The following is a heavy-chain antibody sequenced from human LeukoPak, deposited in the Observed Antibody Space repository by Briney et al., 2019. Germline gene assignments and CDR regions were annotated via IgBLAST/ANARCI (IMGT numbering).Heavy chain of an antibody. J-gene: IGHJ3*02. D-gene: IGHD6-6*01. CDR1: GGSISSYY. CDR2: IYTSGST. CDR3: ALIPGGIAARLGAFDI. Sequence: SSETLSLTCTVSGGSISSYYWSWIRQPPGKGLEWLGYIYTSGSTNYNPSLKSRVTISVDTSKNQFSLKLSSVTAADTAVYYCALIPGGIAARLGAFDIWGQGTMVTVSS. V-gene: IGHV4-4*09.